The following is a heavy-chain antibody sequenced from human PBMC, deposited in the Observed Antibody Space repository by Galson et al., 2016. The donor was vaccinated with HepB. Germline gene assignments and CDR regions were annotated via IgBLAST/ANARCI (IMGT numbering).Heavy chain of an antibody. D-gene: IGHD3-10*01. CDR2: IKQDGSEE. J-gene: IGHJ4*02. V-gene: IGHV3-7*05. CDR3: ARRRGSGSHDY. Sequence: SLRLSCAASGFTFSGYNMDWVRQAPGKGLEWVANIKQDGSEEYYVDSVKGRFTISRDNAKNSLYLQMNSLRAEDTAVYYCARRRGSGSHDYWGQGNLVTVSS. CDR1: GFTFSGYN.